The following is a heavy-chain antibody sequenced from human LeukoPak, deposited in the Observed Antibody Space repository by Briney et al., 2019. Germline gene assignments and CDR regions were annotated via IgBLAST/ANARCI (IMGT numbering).Heavy chain of an antibody. J-gene: IGHJ4*02. CDR1: GGSIRSSYYY. V-gene: IGHV4-39*01. CDR3: ARNSYSSSWPDY. CDR2: IYDSGST. D-gene: IGHD6-13*01. Sequence: SETLSLTCTVSGGSIRSSYYYWGWIRQPPGRGLEWIGSIYDSGSTYYNPSLKSRVTISVDTSKNQFSLKLNSVTAADTAVYYCARNSYSSSWPDYWGQGTLVTVSS.